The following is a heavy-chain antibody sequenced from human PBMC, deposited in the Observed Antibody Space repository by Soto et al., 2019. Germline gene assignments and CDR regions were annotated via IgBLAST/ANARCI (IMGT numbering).Heavy chain of an antibody. CDR3: ARDHPGGIAVAGLFDY. Sequence: QVQLVQSGAEVKKPGASVKVSCKASGYTFTSYGISWVRQAPGQGLEWMGWISAYNGNTNYAQKLQGRVTMTTDTXTXKAYMELRSLRSDDTAVYYCARDHPGGIAVAGLFDYWGQGTLVTVSS. CDR2: ISAYNGNT. D-gene: IGHD6-19*01. V-gene: IGHV1-18*01. J-gene: IGHJ4*02. CDR1: GYTFTSYG.